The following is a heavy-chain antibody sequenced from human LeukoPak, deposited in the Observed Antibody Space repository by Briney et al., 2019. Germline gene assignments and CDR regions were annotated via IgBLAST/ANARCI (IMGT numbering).Heavy chain of an antibody. D-gene: IGHD3-22*01. CDR2: IIPILGIA. V-gene: IGHV1-69*04. CDR3: AMIHTRVGWFDP. CDR1: GGTFSSYA. Sequence: SVKVSCKASGGTFSSYAISWVRQAPGQGLEWMGRIIPILGIANYAQKFQGRVTITADKSTSTAYMELSSPRSEDTAVYYCAMIHTRVGWFDPWGQGTLVTVSS. J-gene: IGHJ5*02.